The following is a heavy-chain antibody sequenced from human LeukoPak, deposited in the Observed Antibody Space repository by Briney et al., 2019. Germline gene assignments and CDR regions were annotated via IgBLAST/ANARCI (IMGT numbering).Heavy chain of an antibody. J-gene: IGHJ4*02. CDR2: ISGGSDST. CDR3: AKGSTNARPYYFDY. V-gene: IGHV3-23*01. D-gene: IGHD2-8*01. Sequence: GGSLRLSCAASGFTFGSYVMSWVRQAPGKGLEWVSAISGGSDSTYYADSVKGRFTISRDNSESTLYLLIDSLRAEDTAAYYCAKGSTNARPYYFDYWGQGTLVIVSS. CDR1: GFTFGSYV.